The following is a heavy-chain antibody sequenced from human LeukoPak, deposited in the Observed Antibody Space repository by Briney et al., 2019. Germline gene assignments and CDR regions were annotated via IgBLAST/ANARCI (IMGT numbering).Heavy chain of an antibody. J-gene: IGHJ4*02. V-gene: IGHV1-2*02. CDR1: GYTFTGYY. CDR3: ARVLYSSGWPYFDY. D-gene: IGHD6-19*01. Sequence: GASVKVSCKASGYTFTGYYMHWVRQAPGQGLEWMGWINPNSGGTNYAQKFQGRVTMTRDTSISTAYMELSRLRSDVTAVYYCARVLYSSGWPYFDYWGQGTLVTVSS. CDR2: INPNSGGT.